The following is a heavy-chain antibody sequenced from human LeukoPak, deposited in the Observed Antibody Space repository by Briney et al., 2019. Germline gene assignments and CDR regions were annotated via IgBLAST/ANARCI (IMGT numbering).Heavy chain of an antibody. CDR1: GLTFRSYE. Sequence: GQSLRLSCVVSGLTFRSYEMNWVRQAPGKGLEWVSYISSGGSITIHTDSVKGRFTISRDNSKNSLYLQMNSLRAEDTAVYYCARGEGGDYWGQETLVTV. V-gene: IGHV3-48*03. CDR2: ISSGGSIT. CDR3: ARGEGGDY. D-gene: IGHD1-26*01. J-gene: IGHJ4*02.